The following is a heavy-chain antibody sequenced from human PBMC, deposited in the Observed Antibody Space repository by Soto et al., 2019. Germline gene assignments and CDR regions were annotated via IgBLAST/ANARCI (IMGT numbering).Heavy chain of an antibody. Sequence: PGGSLRLSCAASGFTFSSYAMSWVRQAPGKGLEWVSAISGSGGSTYYADSVKGRSTISRDNSKNTLYLQMNSLRAEDTAVYYCAKRKWSRYCSSTSCYLAPYYGMDVWGQGTTVTVSS. D-gene: IGHD2-2*01. CDR3: AKRKWSRYCSSTSCYLAPYYGMDV. J-gene: IGHJ6*02. V-gene: IGHV3-23*01. CDR1: GFTFSSYA. CDR2: ISGSGGST.